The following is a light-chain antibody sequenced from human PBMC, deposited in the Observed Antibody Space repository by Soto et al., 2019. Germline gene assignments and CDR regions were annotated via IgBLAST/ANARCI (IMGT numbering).Light chain of an antibody. CDR2: EVT. Sequence: QSALTQPASVSGSPGQSITISCTGTSSDVGNYNLVSWYQQHPGKAPKLMIYEVTKRPSGVSNRFSGSKSGNTASLTISGLQAEDEADYYCSSYATGGTYVFGAGTKVTVL. CDR1: SSDVGNYNL. V-gene: IGLV2-23*02. CDR3: SSYATGGTYV. J-gene: IGLJ1*01.